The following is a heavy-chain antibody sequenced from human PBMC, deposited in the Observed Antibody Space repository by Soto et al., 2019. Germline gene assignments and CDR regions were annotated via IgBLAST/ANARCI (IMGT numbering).Heavy chain of an antibody. D-gene: IGHD5-18*01. CDR1: GFTFSSYG. Sequence: SLRLSCAASGFTFSSYGMHWVRQAPGKGLEWVAVIWYDGSNKYYADSVRGRFTISRDNSKNTVYLQMNSLRAEDTAVYYCAKQQSYSYGYNYYYGLDVWGQGTTVTVSS. J-gene: IGHJ6*02. CDR3: AKQQSYSYGYNYYYGLDV. V-gene: IGHV3-33*03. CDR2: IWYDGSNK.